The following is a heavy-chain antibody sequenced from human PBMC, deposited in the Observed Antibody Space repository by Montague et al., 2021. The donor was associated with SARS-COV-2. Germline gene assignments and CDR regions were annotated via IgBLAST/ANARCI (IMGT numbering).Heavy chain of an antibody. J-gene: IGHJ4*02. D-gene: IGHD2-21*01. Sequence: SETLSLTCNVSGASISRSGYYWAWIRQPPGKGLGLIGSIHYIGNTCYNPSLESRVTISVDTSENQFSLKLRSVIAADTAVHYCARLLPDGTVVAADIPFDYWGQGTLVTVSS. V-gene: IGHV4-39*01. CDR1: GASISRSGYY. CDR2: IHYIGNT. CDR3: ARLLPDGTVVAADIPFDY.